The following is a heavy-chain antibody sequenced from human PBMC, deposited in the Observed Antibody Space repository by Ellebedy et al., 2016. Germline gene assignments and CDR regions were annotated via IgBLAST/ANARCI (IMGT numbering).Heavy chain of an antibody. D-gene: IGHD3-22*01. Sequence: GESLKISCKGSGYSFTSYWIGRVRQMPGKGLEWMGIIYPGDSDTRYSPSFQGQVTISADKSISTAYLQWSSLKASDTAMYYCARRSRSYYDSSGPSDYWGQGTLVTVSS. CDR2: IYPGDSDT. CDR3: ARRSRSYYDSSGPSDY. CDR1: GYSFTSYW. J-gene: IGHJ4*02. V-gene: IGHV5-51*01.